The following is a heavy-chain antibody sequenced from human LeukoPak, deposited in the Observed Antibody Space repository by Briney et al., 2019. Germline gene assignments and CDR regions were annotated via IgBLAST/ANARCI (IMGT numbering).Heavy chain of an antibody. J-gene: IGHJ4*02. CDR3: AKGSGILVSPPFDY. V-gene: IGHV3-23*01. CDR1: GFNFIGYT. CDR2: ISGSGDDT. Sequence: GGSLRLSCAASGFNFIGYTMSWVRQAPGKGLEWVSAISGSGDDTYYADSVRGRFTTPRDNSKNTLHLQMNSLRAEDTAMYYCAKGSGILVSPPFDYWGQGALVTVSS. D-gene: IGHD2-8*02.